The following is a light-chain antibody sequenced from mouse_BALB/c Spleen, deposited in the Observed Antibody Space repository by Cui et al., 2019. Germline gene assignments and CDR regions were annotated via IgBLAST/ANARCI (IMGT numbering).Light chain of an antibody. CDR1: SSVSY. CDR2: DTS. CDR3: QQWSSNPPT. Sequence: IAVTQSPATMSASPGEKVTMTCSASSSVSYMHWYQQKSGTSPKIWIYDTSKLASGVPARFSGSGSGTSYSLTISSMEAEDAATYYCQQWSSNPPTFGAGTKLELK. V-gene: IGKV4-59*01. J-gene: IGKJ5*01.